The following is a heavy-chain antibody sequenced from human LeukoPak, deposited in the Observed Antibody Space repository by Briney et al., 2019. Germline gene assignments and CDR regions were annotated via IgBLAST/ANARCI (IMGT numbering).Heavy chain of an antibody. D-gene: IGHD5-12*01. CDR1: GFSFTNYC. CDR3: ALRSGYDYDY. Sequence: GESLKISCKASGFSFTNYCIGWVRQMPGKGLEWTGIICPGDSDTRYSPSFQGQVTISADKSISTAYLQWSSLKASDTATYYCALRSGYDYDYWGQGTLVTVSS. CDR2: ICPGDSDT. V-gene: IGHV5-51*01. J-gene: IGHJ4*02.